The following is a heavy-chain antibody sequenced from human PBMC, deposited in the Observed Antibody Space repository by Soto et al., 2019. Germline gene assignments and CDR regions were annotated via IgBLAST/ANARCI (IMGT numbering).Heavy chain of an antibody. CDR3: AREVVAGTNWFDP. D-gene: IGHD2-15*01. Sequence: TLSLTCAVHGESFNAYYWSWIRQPPGKGLEWIGKINHAGSTNYNPSLKSRVTMSVDASKNQFSLSLTSATAADTAVYYCAREVVAGTNWFDPWGQGTLVTVSS. V-gene: IGHV4-34*01. CDR2: INHAGST. CDR1: GESFNAYY. J-gene: IGHJ5*02.